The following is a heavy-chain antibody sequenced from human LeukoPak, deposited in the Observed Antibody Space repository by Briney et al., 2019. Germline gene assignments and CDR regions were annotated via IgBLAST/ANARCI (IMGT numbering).Heavy chain of an antibody. V-gene: IGHV3-48*04. CDR1: GFTFSSYW. CDR2: ISSSGSTI. J-gene: IGHJ5*02. Sequence: GGSLRLSCAASGFTFSSYWMSWVRQAPGKGLEWVSYISSSGSTIYYAASVKGRFTVSRDNAKTSLYLQMNSLRAEDTAVYYCARDHRGYGWFDLWGQGTLVTVSS. CDR3: ARDHRGYGWFDL. D-gene: IGHD2-15*01.